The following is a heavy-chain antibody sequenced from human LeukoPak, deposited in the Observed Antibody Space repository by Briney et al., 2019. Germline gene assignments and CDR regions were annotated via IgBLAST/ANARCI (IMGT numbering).Heavy chain of an antibody. D-gene: IGHD3-3*01. Sequence: PGGSLRLSCAAPGFTFSSYWMHWVRQAPGKGLVWVSRINSDGSSTSYADSVKGRFTISRDNAKNTLYLQMNSLRAEDTAVYYCARGVNDFWSGSDFDYWGQGTLVTVSS. J-gene: IGHJ4*02. CDR1: GFTFSSYW. CDR2: INSDGSST. V-gene: IGHV3-74*01. CDR3: ARGVNDFWSGSDFDY.